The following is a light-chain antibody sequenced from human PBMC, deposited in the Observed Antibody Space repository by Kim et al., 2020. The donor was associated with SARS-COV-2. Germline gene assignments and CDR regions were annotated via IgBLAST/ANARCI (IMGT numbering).Light chain of an antibody. V-gene: IGKV3-15*01. CDR1: QSVRNN. Sequence: VSPGESATLACRASQSVRNNLAWYQQKPGQAPRLLIFGASTRATGIPARFSGSGSGTEFTLTISSLQSEDFAVYYCQQYNNWPPYTFGQGTKLEIK. J-gene: IGKJ2*01. CDR2: GAS. CDR3: QQYNNWPPYT.